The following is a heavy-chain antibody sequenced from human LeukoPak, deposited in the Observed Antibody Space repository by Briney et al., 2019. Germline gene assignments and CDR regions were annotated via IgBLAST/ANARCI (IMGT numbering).Heavy chain of an antibody. CDR1: GYTFTSYG. V-gene: IGHV1-18*01. CDR2: ISAYNGNT. Sequence: GASVKVSCKASGYTFTSYGISWVRQAPGQGHEWMGWISAYNGNTNYARKLQGRGTMTTDTSTSTAYMDLRSLRSDDTAVYYCATSNAGLGGNFQHWGQGTLVTVSS. J-gene: IGHJ1*01. D-gene: IGHD3-16*01. CDR3: ATSNAGLGGNFQH.